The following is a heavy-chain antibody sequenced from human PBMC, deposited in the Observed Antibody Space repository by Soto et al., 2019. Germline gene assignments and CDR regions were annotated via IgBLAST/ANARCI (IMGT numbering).Heavy chain of an antibody. Sequence: EVQLVESGGGLVQPGRSLRLSCAASGFTFDDYAMHWVRQAPGKGLEWVSGISWNSGSIGYADSVKGRFTISRDNAKNFLYLQMNSLRAEDTALYYCAKEGGCSGGSCYGYWGQGTLVTVSS. CDR1: GFTFDDYA. CDR2: ISWNSGSI. V-gene: IGHV3-9*01. J-gene: IGHJ4*02. D-gene: IGHD2-15*01. CDR3: AKEGGCSGGSCYGY.